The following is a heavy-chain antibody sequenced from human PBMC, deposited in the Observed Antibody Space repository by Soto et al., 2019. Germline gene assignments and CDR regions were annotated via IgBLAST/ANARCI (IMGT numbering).Heavy chain of an antibody. D-gene: IGHD6-13*01. J-gene: IGHJ6*02. CDR3: ARLASAGRGWDV. V-gene: IGHV3-7*01. Sequence: EVQLVESGGGLVQPGGSLRLSCAASGFTFSSYWMSWVRQAPVKGLEWVGNIKQDGSEKNYVDFMEGRFTISRDNAENSRYLQMNSLRAEDTAVYYCARLASAGRGWDVWGQGTTVVVSS. CDR1: GFTFSSYW. CDR2: IKQDGSEK.